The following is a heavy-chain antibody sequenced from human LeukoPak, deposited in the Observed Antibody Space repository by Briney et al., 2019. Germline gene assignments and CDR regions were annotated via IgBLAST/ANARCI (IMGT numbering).Heavy chain of an antibody. CDR3: ATGTHPLFVAAFDI. V-gene: IGHV1-24*01. CDR2: FDPEDGET. J-gene: IGHJ3*02. D-gene: IGHD2-21*01. CDR1: GYTLTELS. Sequence: ASVRVSCKVSGYTLTELSMHWVRQAPGKGLEWMGGFDPEDGETIYAQKFQGRVTMTEDTSTDTAYMELSSLRSEDTAVYYCATGTHPLFVAAFDIWGQGTMVTVSS.